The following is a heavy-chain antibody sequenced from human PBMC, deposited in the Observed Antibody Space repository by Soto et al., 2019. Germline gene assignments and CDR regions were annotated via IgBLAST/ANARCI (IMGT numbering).Heavy chain of an antibody. D-gene: IGHD3-16*02. CDR1: GYTFTSYG. V-gene: IGHV1-18*04. CDR3: ARPYRGAFGGVIVYFDY. CDR2: ISAYNGNT. J-gene: IGHJ4*02. Sequence: VASVKVSCKASGYTFTSYGISWLRQAPGQGLEWMGWISAYNGNTNYAQKLQGRVTMTTDTSTSTAYMELRSLRSDDTAVYFCARPYRGAFGGVIVYFDYWGQGTLVTVSS.